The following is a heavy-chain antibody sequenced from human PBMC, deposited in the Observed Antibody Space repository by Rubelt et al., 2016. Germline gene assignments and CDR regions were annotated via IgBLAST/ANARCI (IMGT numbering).Heavy chain of an antibody. Sequence: QVQLQQWGAGLLKPSETLSLTCAVYGGSFSGYYWSRIRQPPGKGLEWIGEINHSGSTNYNPSLKSRVTMSVDTAKIQFSLKLSSVTAADTAVYYCARGGRYYGSGSYQRHNWFDPWGQGTLVTVSS. CDR1: GGSFSGYY. J-gene: IGHJ5*02. D-gene: IGHD3-10*01. V-gene: IGHV4-34*01. CDR2: INHSGST. CDR3: ARGGRYYGSGSYQRHNWFDP.